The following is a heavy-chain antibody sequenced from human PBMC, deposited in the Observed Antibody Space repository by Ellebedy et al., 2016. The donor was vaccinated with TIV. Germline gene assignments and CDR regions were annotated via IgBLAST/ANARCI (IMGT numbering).Heavy chain of an antibody. J-gene: IGHJ4*02. CDR2: INQSGRT. CDR1: GGSMRSGPYC. D-gene: IGHD5-18*01. Sequence: SETLSLXXAVSGGSMRSGPYCWSWIRQPPGKGLEWVGYINQSGRTYYNPSLKSRVTISVDRSRNKFSLELRPVTAADTAVYFCARDVEGYSYPLGYWGQGTLVTVSS. CDR3: ARDVEGYSYPLGY. V-gene: IGHV4-30-2*01.